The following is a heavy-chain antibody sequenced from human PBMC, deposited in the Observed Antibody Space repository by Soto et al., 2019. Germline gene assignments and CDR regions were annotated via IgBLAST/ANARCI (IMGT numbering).Heavy chain of an antibody. V-gene: IGHV3-48*01. Sequence: EVQLVESGGGLVQPGGSLRLSCEASGFTLSPYGMNWVRQAPGKGLEWVSYISSSSTIIYYADSVKGRFTISRDNAKNTLYLPMNSLRADVTAVYYCAGFGAFDMWGQGTIVTVSS. J-gene: IGHJ3*02. CDR3: AGFGAFDM. D-gene: IGHD3-16*01. CDR2: ISSSSTII. CDR1: GFTLSPYG.